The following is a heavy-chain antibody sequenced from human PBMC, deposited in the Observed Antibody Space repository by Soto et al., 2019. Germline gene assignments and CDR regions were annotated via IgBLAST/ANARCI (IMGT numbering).Heavy chain of an antibody. CDR2: ISYDGNTQ. D-gene: IGHD3-9*01. V-gene: IGHV3-30-3*01. J-gene: IGHJ4*02. Sequence: QVQLVESGGGVVQPGGSLRLSCAASGFIFSGYAMHWVRQAPGKGLEWVAVISYDGNTQYYADSVKGRFTVSRDNSNNILYVEMNNLRDEXXAXXXXXKETNAYEINFWGQGTLVTVSP. CDR1: GFIFSGYA. CDR3: XKETNAYEINF.